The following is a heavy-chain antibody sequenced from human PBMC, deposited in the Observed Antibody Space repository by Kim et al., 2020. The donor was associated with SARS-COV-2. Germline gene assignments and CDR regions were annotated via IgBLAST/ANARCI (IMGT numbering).Heavy chain of an antibody. CDR3: ARDRSMVRGNDAFDI. J-gene: IGHJ3*02. V-gene: IGHV4-39*07. Sequence: PTLTSRVTISVDTSKNPLSLKRSSVTAADTAVYYCARDRSMVRGNDAFDIWGQGTMVTVSS. D-gene: IGHD3-10*01.